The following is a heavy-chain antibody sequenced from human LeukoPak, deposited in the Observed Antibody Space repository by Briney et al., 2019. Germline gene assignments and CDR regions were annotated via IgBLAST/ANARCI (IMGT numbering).Heavy chain of an antibody. D-gene: IGHD6-19*01. J-gene: IGHJ4*02. CDR3: ARWGSGWYFDY. Sequence: PSETLSLTCTVSGGSISSSSYYWGWIRQPPGKGLEWIGSIYYSGSTYYNPSLKSRVTISVDTSKNQFSLKLSSVTAADTAVYYCARWGSGWYFDYWGQGTLVTVSS. CDR2: IYYSGST. CDR1: GGSISSSSYY. V-gene: IGHV4-39*01.